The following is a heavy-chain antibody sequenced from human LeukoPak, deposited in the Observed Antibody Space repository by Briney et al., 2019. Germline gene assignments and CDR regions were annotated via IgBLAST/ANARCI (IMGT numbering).Heavy chain of an antibody. CDR1: GFTFSNYA. V-gene: IGHV3-23*01. Sequence: GGSLRLSCAASGFTFSNYAITWIRQAPGKGLEWVAEISGSGESTYYGDSVKGRFTISRDNSKNTLYLQMNSLRAGDTAVYYSAREHWDFDYLGQGTLVTASS. CDR2: ISGSGEST. D-gene: IGHD7-27*01. CDR3: AREHWDFDY. J-gene: IGHJ4*02.